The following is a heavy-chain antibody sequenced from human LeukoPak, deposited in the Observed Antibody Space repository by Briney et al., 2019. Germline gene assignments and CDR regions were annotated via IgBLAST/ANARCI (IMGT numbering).Heavy chain of an antibody. J-gene: IGHJ4*02. V-gene: IGHV4-39*07. CDR1: GGSIRSRSFN. CDR3: ARGAAATY. CDR2: IYYSGST. D-gene: IGHD6-13*01. Sequence: ASETLSLTCGVPGGSIRSRSFNWGWFGRPPGKGLEWIGSIYYSGSTYYNPSLKSRVTISVDTSKNQFSLKLSSVTAADTAVYYCARGAAATYWGQGTLVTVSS.